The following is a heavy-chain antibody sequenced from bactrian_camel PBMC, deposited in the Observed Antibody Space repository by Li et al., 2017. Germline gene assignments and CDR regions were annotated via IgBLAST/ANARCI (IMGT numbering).Heavy chain of an antibody. J-gene: IGHJ4*01. D-gene: IGHD1*01. V-gene: IGHV3S53*01. CDR2: IAGDGRT. Sequence: HVQLVESGGGSVQAGGSLRLSCVASGYTLPMNMGWFRRLPGQEREGVAAIAGDGRTNYADSVKGRFTISQDGAENTVYLQMNSLKPEDTAIYYCAAARLGRNYCNRGPETLYSHWGQGTQVTVS. CDR3: AAARLGRNYCNRGPETLYSH. CDR1: GYTLPMN.